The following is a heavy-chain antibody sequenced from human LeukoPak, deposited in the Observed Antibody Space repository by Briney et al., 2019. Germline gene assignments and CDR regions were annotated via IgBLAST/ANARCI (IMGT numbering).Heavy chain of an antibody. CDR1: GYTFTGYY. CDR3: ARDLSAVGAANFDY. D-gene: IGHD2-15*01. J-gene: IGHJ4*02. CDR2: INPNSGGT. Sequence: GASVKVSCKASGYTFTGYYMHWVRQAPGQGLEWMGWINPNSGGTNYAQKFQGRVTMTRDMSTSTVYMELSSLRSEDTAVYYCARDLSAVGAANFDYWGQGTLVTVSS. V-gene: IGHV1-2*02.